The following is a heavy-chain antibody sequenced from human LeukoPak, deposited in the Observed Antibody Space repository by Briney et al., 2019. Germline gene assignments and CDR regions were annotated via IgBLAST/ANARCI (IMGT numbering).Heavy chain of an antibody. J-gene: IGHJ3*02. CDR2: ILNDGSQE. CDR1: GFTFSSYG. D-gene: IGHD3-16*01. Sequence: GRSLRLSCGASGFTFSSYGMHWVRQAPGKGLEWVAVILNDGSQEKYADSVKGRFTISRDNSKNTLFLQMNSLRAEDTAVYYCARDDALGDNALDIWGQGTMVAVSS. CDR3: ARDDALGDNALDI. V-gene: IGHV3-33*01.